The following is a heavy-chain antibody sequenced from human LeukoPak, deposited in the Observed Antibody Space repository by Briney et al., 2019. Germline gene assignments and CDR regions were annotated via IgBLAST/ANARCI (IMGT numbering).Heavy chain of an antibody. CDR2: IYYSGST. D-gene: IGHD3-22*01. V-gene: IGHV4-30-4*01. J-gene: IGHJ3*02. CDR3: ARDLYYYDASGRHDAFDI. CDR1: GGSISSGDYY. Sequence: SETLSLTCTVSGGSISSGDYYWSWVRQPPGKGLEWIGYIYYSGSTYYNPSLKSRVTISIDTSKNQFSLKLSSVTAADTAMYYCARDLYYYDASGRHDAFDIWGQGTVVTVSS.